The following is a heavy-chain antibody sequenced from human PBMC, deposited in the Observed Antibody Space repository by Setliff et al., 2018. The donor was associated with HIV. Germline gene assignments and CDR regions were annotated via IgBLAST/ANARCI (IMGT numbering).Heavy chain of an antibody. V-gene: IGHV3-21*01. J-gene: IGHJ3*02. Sequence: PGGFLRLSCAASGFTFIDYALNWVRQAPGKGLEWVSSISSSGSYIYYAPSLKGRFTISRDYASNSLYLEMNSLRAEDTAVYYCARSRSTRDAFDIWGQGTMVTVSS. CDR2: ISSSGSYI. CDR3: ARSRSTRDAFDI. D-gene: IGHD1-1*01. CDR1: GFTFIDYA.